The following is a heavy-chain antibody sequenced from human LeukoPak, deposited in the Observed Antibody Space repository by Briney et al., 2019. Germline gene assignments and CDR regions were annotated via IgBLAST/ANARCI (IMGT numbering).Heavy chain of an antibody. V-gene: IGHV4-38-2*02. J-gene: IGHJ4*02. D-gene: IGHD1-1*01. CDR3: ARYGYGTTRFDY. CDR2: LYHSGTT. CDR1: GGSISSGYY. Sequence: PSQTLSLTCTVSGGSISSGYYWGWIRQPPGKRLEWIGSLYHSGTTYYNPSLKSRVTISVDTSRNQFSLKLSSVTAADTAVYYCARYGYGTTRFDYWGQGTLVTVSS.